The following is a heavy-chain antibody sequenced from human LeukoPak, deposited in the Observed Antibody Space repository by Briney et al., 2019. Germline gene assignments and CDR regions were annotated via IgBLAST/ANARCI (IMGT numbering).Heavy chain of an antibody. CDR3: AREKSNGWYYFDY. V-gene: IGHV3-7*01. CDR1: GFTFSHYW. D-gene: IGHD6-19*01. Sequence: GGSLRLSCAASGFTFSHYWMSWVRQTPGKGLEWVANIKQDGSEKYYVDSVKGRFTISRDNTRNSLYLQMNSQRAEDTAVYYCAREKSNGWYYFDYWGQGTLVTVSS. CDR2: IKQDGSEK. J-gene: IGHJ4*02.